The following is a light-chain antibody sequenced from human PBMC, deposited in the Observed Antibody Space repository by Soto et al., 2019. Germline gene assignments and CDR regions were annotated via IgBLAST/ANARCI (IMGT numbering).Light chain of an antibody. CDR1: QSISSY. V-gene: IGKV1-39*01. J-gene: IGKJ4*01. Sequence: DIQMTQSPSSLSASVGDRVTITCRASQSISSYLNWYQQKPGKAPKLLIYGASSLQSGVPSRFSGSRPGTHFTLTISSLQPQDFATCYCQQSYSPPLPFGGGTQVQIK. CDR3: QQSYSPPLP. CDR2: GAS.